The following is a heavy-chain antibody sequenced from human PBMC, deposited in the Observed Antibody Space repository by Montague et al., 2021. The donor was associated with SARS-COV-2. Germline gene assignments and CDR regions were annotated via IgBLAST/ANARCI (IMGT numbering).Heavy chain of an antibody. D-gene: IGHD3-10*01. CDR2: TYSSGFT. Sequence: SETLSLTCTVSGGSINGYYWSWIRQPPGKGLERIGYTYSSGFTSYNPSLKSRVTISRDTSKNHYSLRVISVTATDTAVYYCARHAGGNYYGLDVWGQGTTVTVSS. V-gene: IGHV4-59*08. CDR3: ARHAGGNYYGLDV. J-gene: IGHJ6*02. CDR1: GGSINGYY.